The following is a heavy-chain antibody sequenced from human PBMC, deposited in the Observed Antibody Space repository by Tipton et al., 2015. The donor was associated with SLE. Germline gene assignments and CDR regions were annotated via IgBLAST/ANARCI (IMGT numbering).Heavy chain of an antibody. Sequence: TLSLTCAVYGGSFSDHYWRWSWIRQPPGKGLEWIGYIYSSGSTNYNPSLKSRVTRSLDTSKNQFSLKLDSVTAADTAVYYCRRRRITMIRGVFASDYWGQGTLVTVSS. D-gene: IGHD3-10*01. V-gene: IGHV4-4*09. CDR2: IYSSGST. CDR3: RRRRITMIRGVFASDY. J-gene: IGHJ4*02. CDR1: GGSFSDHY.